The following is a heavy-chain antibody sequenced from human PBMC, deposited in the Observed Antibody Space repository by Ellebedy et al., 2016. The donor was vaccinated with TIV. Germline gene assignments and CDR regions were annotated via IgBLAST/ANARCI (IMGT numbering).Heavy chain of an antibody. V-gene: IGHV3-74*01. CDR1: GFTFSSYW. Sequence: GESLKISXAASGFTFSSYWMHWVRQAPGKGLVWVSRINSDGSSTSYADSVKGRFTISRDNAKNTLYLQMNSLRAEDTAVYYCARDWGERSWYEYYYYYGMDVWGQGTTVTVSS. CDR2: INSDGSST. J-gene: IGHJ6*02. CDR3: ARDWGERSWYEYYYYYGMDV. D-gene: IGHD6-13*01.